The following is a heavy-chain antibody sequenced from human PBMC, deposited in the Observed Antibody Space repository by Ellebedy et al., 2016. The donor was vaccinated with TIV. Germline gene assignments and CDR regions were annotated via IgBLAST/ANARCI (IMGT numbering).Heavy chain of an antibody. D-gene: IGHD5-24*01. V-gene: IGHV3-48*01. Sequence: LSLTCAASGFTFSSYSMNWVRQAPGKGLEWVSYISSSSSTIYYADSVKGRFTISRDNAKNSLYVQMNSLRAEDTAVYYCAREEGGYMAYFDLWGRGTLVTVSS. J-gene: IGHJ2*01. CDR1: GFTFSSYS. CDR3: AREEGGYMAYFDL. CDR2: ISSSSSTI.